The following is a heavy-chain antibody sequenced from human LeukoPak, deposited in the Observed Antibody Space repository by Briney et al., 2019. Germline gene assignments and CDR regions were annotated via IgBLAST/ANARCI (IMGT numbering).Heavy chain of an antibody. CDR1: GYTFTGYY. V-gene: IGHV1-2*02. Sequence: WASVTVSYKGSGYTFTGYYMHWVGQAPGQGREGMGWINPNSGGTNYAQKFQGRVTITRDTSISTAYMELSRLRSDDTAVYYCARDASAMVRGIDIWGQGTMVTVSS. CDR3: ARDASAMVRGIDI. D-gene: IGHD3-10*01. CDR2: INPNSGGT. J-gene: IGHJ3*02.